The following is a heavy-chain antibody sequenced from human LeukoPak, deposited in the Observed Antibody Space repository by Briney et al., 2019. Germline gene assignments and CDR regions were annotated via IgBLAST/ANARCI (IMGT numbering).Heavy chain of an antibody. Sequence: GGSLRLSCAASGFTFSDSAMTWVRQAPGKGLEWVSLIRVLGGITYYADSVKGRFTISRDHSQDTLYLQIHSLRAEDTAMYYCARDIELSTWGLGTMVT. J-gene: IGHJ3*01. V-gene: IGHV3-23*01. D-gene: IGHD3-16*02. CDR3: ARDIELST. CDR1: GFTFSDSA. CDR2: IRVLGGIT.